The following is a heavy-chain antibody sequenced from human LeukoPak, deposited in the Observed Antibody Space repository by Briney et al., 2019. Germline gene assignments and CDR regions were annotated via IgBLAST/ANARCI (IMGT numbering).Heavy chain of an antibody. CDR1: GFIFSSYA. J-gene: IGHJ4*02. CDR3: AKDSDIVVVPAAIGY. D-gene: IGHD2-2*01. Sequence: GGSLRLSCAASGFIFSSYAMSWVRQAPGKGLEWVSAISGSGGSTYYADSVKGRFTISRDNSENTLYLQMNSLRAEDTAVYYCAKDSDIVVVPAAIGYWGQGTLVTVSS. V-gene: IGHV3-23*01. CDR2: ISGSGGST.